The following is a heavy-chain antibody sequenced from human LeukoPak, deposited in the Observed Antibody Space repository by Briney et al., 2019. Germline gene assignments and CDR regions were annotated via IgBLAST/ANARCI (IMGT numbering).Heavy chain of an antibody. V-gene: IGHV4-59*01. D-gene: IGHD6-13*01. Sequence: SETLSLTCTVSGGSISSYYWSWIRQPPGKGLEWIGYIYYSGSTNYNPSLKSRVTISVDTSKNQFSLKLSSVTAADTAVYYCARVSYSSRDLDYWGQGTLVTVSS. CDR3: ARVSYSSRDLDY. CDR1: GGSISSYY. CDR2: IYYSGST. J-gene: IGHJ4*02.